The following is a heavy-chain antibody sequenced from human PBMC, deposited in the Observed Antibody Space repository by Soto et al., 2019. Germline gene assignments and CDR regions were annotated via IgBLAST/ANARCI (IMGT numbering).Heavy chain of an antibody. V-gene: IGHV3-23*01. J-gene: IGHJ4*02. D-gene: IGHD1-26*01. CDR2: ISGGIGST. Sequence: EVQLLESGGGLVQPGGSLRLSCAASGFTFSVYAMSWVRQAPGKGLEWVSTISGGIGSTYYADSVKGRFTISRDISRRTLYLQMNGLRAEDTALYYCAKLRGRGIFDYWGQGTLVTVSS. CDR3: AKLRGRGIFDY. CDR1: GFTFSVYA.